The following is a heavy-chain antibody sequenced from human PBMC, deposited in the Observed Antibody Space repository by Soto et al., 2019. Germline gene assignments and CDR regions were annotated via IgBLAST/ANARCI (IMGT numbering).Heavy chain of an antibody. CDR2: ISYSGST. Sequence: QVQLQGSGPGLVKPSQTLSLTCTVSGGSISSGGYYWSWIRQCPGKGLEWIGYISYSGSTYYNPSLKSRVTISVDTSKNQFSLKLSSVTAADTAVYYCARADLSAFDIWGQGTMVTVFS. CDR1: GGSISSGGYY. CDR3: ARADLSAFDI. J-gene: IGHJ3*02. V-gene: IGHV4-31*03.